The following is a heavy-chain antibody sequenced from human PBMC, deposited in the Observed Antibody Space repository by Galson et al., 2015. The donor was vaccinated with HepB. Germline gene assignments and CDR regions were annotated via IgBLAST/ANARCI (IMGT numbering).Heavy chain of an antibody. D-gene: IGHD6-19*01. CDR3: AKDGGTAVPGVFDY. J-gene: IGHJ4*02. Sequence: SLRLSCAASGFTFSSSSMHWVRQAPGKGLEWVAVISNDGTKMHYVDSLRGRFTISRDNSKNTLYLQMSSLRVEDTAIYYCAKDGGTAVPGVFDYWGQGTLVTVSS. CDR1: GFTFSSSS. V-gene: IGHV3-30*18. CDR2: ISNDGTKM.